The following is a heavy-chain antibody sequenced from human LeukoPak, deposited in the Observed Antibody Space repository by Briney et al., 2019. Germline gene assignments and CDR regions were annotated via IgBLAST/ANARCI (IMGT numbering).Heavy chain of an antibody. CDR2: ISSDGSKN. Sequence: PGRSLRLSCAASGFTFTNYAMHWVRQTPGKGLEWVALISSDGSKNIYADPVKGRFTVSRDNSNNTLYLQMNSLRAEDTAVYYCVKGLIQTTMSYSVDYWGQGALVTVSS. CDR3: VKGLIQTTMSYSVDY. V-gene: IGHV3-30*18. J-gene: IGHJ4*02. CDR1: GFTFTNYA. D-gene: IGHD3-10*02.